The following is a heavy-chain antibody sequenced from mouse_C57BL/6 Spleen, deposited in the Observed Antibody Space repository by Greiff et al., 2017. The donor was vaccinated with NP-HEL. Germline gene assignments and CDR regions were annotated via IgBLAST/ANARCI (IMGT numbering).Heavy chain of an antibody. D-gene: IGHD1-1*01. CDR3: TRYYYGSSDAMDY. CDR2: IDPEDGDT. V-gene: IGHV14-1*01. CDR1: GFNIKDYY. J-gene: IGHJ4*01. Sequence: EVQLQQSGAELVRPGASVKLSCTASGFNIKDYYMHWVKQRPEQGLEWIGRIDPEDGDTEYAPKFQGKATMTADTSSNTAYLQLSSLTSEDTAVYYCTRYYYGSSDAMDYWGQGTSVTVSS.